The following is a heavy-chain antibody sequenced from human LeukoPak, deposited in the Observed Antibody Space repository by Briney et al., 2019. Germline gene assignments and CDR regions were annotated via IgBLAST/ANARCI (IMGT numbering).Heavy chain of an antibody. CDR1: GFTFSSYG. CDR3: ARVPSDIVVVEPATPDF. Sequence: PGGSLRLSCAASGFTFSSYGMHWVRQAPGKGLEWVSSISSRTTYISYAGSVRGRFTISRDNAKNSLYLQMNSLRAEDTAVYYCARVPSDIVVVEPATPDFWGQGTLVTVSS. CDR2: ISSRTTYI. D-gene: IGHD2-15*01. V-gene: IGHV3-21*01. J-gene: IGHJ4*02.